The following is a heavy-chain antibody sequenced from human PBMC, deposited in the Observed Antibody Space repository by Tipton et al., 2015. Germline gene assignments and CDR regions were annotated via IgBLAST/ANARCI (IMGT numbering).Heavy chain of an antibody. CDR3: ARSTDYFDY. CDR2: INPNGGNT. V-gene: IGHV1-2*02. Sequence: QLVQSGAEVKKPGSSVRVSCKLSRGSFTSYAFNWVRQAPGQGLEWMGWINPNGGNTHYAQKFQGGVTMTSDTSISTAYMDLSGPTSDDTAVYYCARSTDYFDYWGQGTLVTVSS. J-gene: IGHJ4*02. CDR1: RGSFTSYA.